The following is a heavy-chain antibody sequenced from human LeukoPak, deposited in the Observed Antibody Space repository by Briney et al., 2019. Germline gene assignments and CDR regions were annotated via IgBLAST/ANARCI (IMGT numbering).Heavy chain of an antibody. V-gene: IGHV3-23*01. J-gene: IGHJ4*02. CDR2: ISGSGGST. D-gene: IGHD3-22*01. CDR1: GFTFSSYA. Sequence: GGSLRLSCAASGFTFSSYAMSWVRQAPGKGLEWVSAISGSGGSTYYADSVKGRFTISRDNSKNTLYLQMNSLRAEDTAVYYCAKSPAYYDSSGYYPDYWGQGTLVTVSS. CDR3: AKSPAYYDSSGYYPDY.